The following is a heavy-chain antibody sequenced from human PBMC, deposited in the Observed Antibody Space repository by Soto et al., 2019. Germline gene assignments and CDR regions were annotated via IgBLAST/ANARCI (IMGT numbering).Heavy chain of an antibody. CDR3: ARALEYGGYLDY. CDR2: INPSGGDT. CDR1: GYSFSNYY. Sequence: ASVKVSCKASGYSFSNYYIHWVRQAPGQGLEWIKIINPSGGDTTYAQKLKSRVTRTRNTSKSTVYIELSSLRSEDTAVYYCARALEYGGYLDYWG. V-gene: IGHV1-46*03. J-gene: IGHJ4*03. D-gene: IGHD4-17*01.